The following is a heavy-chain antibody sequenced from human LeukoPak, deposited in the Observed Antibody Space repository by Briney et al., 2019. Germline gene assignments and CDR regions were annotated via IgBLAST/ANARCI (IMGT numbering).Heavy chain of an antibody. CDR3: ARASGSPFDY. D-gene: IGHD6-13*01. Sequence: PSETLSLTCTVSGGSISSYYWNWIRQPPGKGLEWIGYIYYSGSTNYNPSLKSRVTISVDTSKNQFSLKLSSVTAADTAVYYCARASGSPFDYWGQGTLVTVSS. CDR1: GGSISSYY. V-gene: IGHV4-59*08. J-gene: IGHJ4*02. CDR2: IYYSGST.